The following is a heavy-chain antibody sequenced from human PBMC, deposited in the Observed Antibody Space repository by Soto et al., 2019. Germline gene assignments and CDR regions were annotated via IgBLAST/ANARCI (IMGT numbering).Heavy chain of an antibody. CDR3: ARDRARWDGYTSIGGY. J-gene: IGHJ1*01. V-gene: IGHV4-30-4*01. CDR2: IYYSGST. Sequence: QVQMQESGPGLVKPSQSLSLTCTVSGGSISSGDYYWSWIRQPPGKGQEWIGYIYYSGSTYYNPSLQSRVTISVDTSKNQFSLKLTSVTAADTAVYYCARDRARWDGYTSIGGYWGQGTLVTVSS. D-gene: IGHD3-16*01. CDR1: GGSISSGDYY.